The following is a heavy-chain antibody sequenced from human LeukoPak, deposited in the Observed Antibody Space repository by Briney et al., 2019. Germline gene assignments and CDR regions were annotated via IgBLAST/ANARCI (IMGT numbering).Heavy chain of an antibody. D-gene: IGHD3-10*01. CDR3: ARQSGPYYHYGLDF. J-gene: IGHJ6*02. CDR1: GGSIKNYY. V-gene: IGHV4-59*01. Sequence: SETLSLTCALSGGSIKNYYWSWTRQPLGKGLEWIGYVYYTGTTSYNPSLKSRVTISVETSKNQFSLTLNSVTAADTAVYHCARQSGPYYHYGLDFWGQGTTVIVSS. CDR2: VYYTGTT.